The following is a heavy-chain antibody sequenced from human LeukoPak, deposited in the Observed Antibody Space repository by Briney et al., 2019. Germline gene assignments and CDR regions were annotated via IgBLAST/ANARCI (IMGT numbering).Heavy chain of an antibody. CDR3: AKSRATGTYPGRFDY. J-gene: IGHJ4*02. Sequence: GGSLRLSCAASGFTFSSHVMSWVHQAPGRGLEWVSSLSGSGKYTFYADSVKGRFTTSRDNSRNELFLQMNSLTSGDTAEYYCAKSRATGTYPGRFDYWGLGILVTVSS. CDR2: LSGSGKYT. D-gene: IGHD3-10*01. V-gene: IGHV3-23*01. CDR1: GFTFSSHV.